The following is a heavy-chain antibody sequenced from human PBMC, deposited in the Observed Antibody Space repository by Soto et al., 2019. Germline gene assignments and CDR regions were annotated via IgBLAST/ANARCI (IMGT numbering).Heavy chain of an antibody. CDR1: GGSISSYY. Sequence: QVQLQESGPGLVKPSETLSLTCTVSGGSISSYYWSWIRQPPGKGLEWIGYIYYSGSTNYNPSLTSRVTIAVDTSKNQFSLKLSSVTAADTAVYYCARVRSGYYGSGSYYDFDYWGQGTLVTVSS. V-gene: IGHV4-59*01. CDR2: IYYSGST. D-gene: IGHD3-10*01. CDR3: ARVRSGYYGSGSYYDFDY. J-gene: IGHJ4*02.